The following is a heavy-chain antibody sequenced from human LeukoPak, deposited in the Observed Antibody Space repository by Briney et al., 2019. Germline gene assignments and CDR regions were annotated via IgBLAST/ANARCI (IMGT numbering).Heavy chain of an antibody. J-gene: IGHJ4*02. D-gene: IGHD2-21*01. V-gene: IGHV4-34*01. Sequence: SETLSLTCAVYGGSFSGYYWCWIRQPPGKGLEWIGEINHSGSTNYNPSLKSRVTISVDTSKNQFSLKLSSVTAADTAVYYCARYFGAYWGQGTLVTVSS. CDR3: ARYFGAY. CDR1: GGSFSGYY. CDR2: INHSGST.